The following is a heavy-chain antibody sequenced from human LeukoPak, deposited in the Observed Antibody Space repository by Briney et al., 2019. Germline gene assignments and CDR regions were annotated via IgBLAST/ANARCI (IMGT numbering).Heavy chain of an antibody. V-gene: IGHV4-4*02. Sequence: SETLSLTCAVSGVSISSSNWWSWVRQPPGEGLEWIGEIYHSGSTNYNPSLKSRVTISVDKSNNQFSLKLSSVTAADTAVYYCASGGVGATSPGFDYWGQGTLVTVSS. J-gene: IGHJ4*02. CDR1: GVSISSSNW. D-gene: IGHD1-26*01. CDR2: IYHSGST. CDR3: ASGGVGATSPGFDY.